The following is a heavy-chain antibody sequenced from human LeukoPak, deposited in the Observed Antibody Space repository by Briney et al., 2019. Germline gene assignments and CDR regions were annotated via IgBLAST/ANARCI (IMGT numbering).Heavy chain of an antibody. CDR3: ARTTEAHSWRTRYYDYYMDV. CDR1: GGSISSYY. CDR2: IYYSGST. Sequence: SETPSLTCTVSGGSISSYYWSWIRQPPGKGLEWIGYIYYSGSTNYNPSLKSRVTISVDTSKNQFSLKLSSVTAADTAVYYCARTTEAHSWRTRYYDYYMDVWGKGTTVTVSS. V-gene: IGHV4-59*01. J-gene: IGHJ6*03. D-gene: IGHD6-13*01.